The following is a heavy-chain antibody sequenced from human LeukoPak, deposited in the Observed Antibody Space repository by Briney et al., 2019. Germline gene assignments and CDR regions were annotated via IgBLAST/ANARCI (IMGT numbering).Heavy chain of an antibody. CDR1: GYSFTSYW. CDR2: IYPGDSDT. J-gene: IGHJ5*02. D-gene: IGHD2-15*01. V-gene: IGHV5-51*01. CDR3: ARRYCSGGSCYGSYSWFDP. Sequence: GESLKISCKGSGYSFTSYWIGWVRQMPGKGLEWMGIIYPGDSDTRYSPSFQGQVTISADKSISTAYLQWSSLKASDTAMYYCARRYCSGGSCYGSYSWFDPWGQGTLVTVSS.